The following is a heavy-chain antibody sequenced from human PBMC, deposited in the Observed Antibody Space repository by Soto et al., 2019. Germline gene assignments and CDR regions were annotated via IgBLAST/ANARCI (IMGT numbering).Heavy chain of an antibody. V-gene: IGHV3-33*01. Sequence: PGGSLRLSCAASGFTFSSYGMHWVRQAPGKGLEWVAVIWYDGSNKYYADSVKGRSTISRDNSKNTLYPQMNSLRAEDTAVYYCARDQLPGSFGMSNYGMDVWGQGTTVTVSS. CDR3: ARDQLPGSFGMSNYGMDV. CDR1: GFTFSSYG. J-gene: IGHJ6*02. D-gene: IGHD3-10*01. CDR2: IWYDGSNK.